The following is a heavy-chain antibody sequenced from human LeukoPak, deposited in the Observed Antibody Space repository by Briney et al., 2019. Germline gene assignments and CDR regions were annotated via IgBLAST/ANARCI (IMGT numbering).Heavy chain of an antibody. D-gene: IGHD2-2*01. Sequence: GGSLRLFCAASGFTFSSYSMNWVRQAPGKGLEWVSSISSSSSYIYYADSVKGRFTISRDNAKNSLYLQMNSLRAEDTAVYYCATSRDQLLSDPYFDYWGQGTLVTVSS. CDR3: ATSRDQLLSDPYFDY. V-gene: IGHV3-21*01. CDR1: GFTFSSYS. CDR2: ISSSSSYI. J-gene: IGHJ4*02.